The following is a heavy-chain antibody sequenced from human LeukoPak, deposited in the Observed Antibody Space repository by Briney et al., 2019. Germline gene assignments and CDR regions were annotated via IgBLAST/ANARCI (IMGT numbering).Heavy chain of an antibody. CDR2: INPSGGST. Sequence: ASVKVSCKASGYTFTSYYMHWVRQAPGQGLEWMGIINPSGGSTSYAQKFQGRVTMTRDTSTSTVYMELSSLRSEDTAVYYCARDRGSSGWYGGFDYWGQGTLVTVSS. J-gene: IGHJ4*02. V-gene: IGHV1-46*01. D-gene: IGHD6-19*01. CDR1: GYTFTSYY. CDR3: ARDRGSSGWYGGFDY.